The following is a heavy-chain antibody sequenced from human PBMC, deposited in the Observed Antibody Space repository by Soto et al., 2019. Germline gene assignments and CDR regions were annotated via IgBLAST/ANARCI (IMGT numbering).Heavy chain of an antibody. J-gene: IGHJ6*02. Sequence: ASVKVSCKASGYTYTSYYMHWVRQAPGQGLEWMGIINPSGGSTSYAQKFQGRVTMTRDTSTSTVYMELSSLRSEDTAVYYCAITPPYYYDSNGDYYSGMDVWGQGTTVTVSS. D-gene: IGHD3-22*01. CDR2: INPSGGST. V-gene: IGHV1-46*01. CDR3: AITPPYYYDSNGDYYSGMDV. CDR1: GYTYTSYY.